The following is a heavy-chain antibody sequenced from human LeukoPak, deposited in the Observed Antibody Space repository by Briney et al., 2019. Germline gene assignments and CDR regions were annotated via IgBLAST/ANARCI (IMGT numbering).Heavy chain of an antibody. V-gene: IGHV4-39*01. CDR1: GGSISSSSYC. CDR2: IYYSGST. J-gene: IGHJ6*03. Sequence: SETLSLTCTVPGGSISSSSYCWGWIRQPPGKGLEWIGSIYYSGSTYYNPSLKSRVTISVDTSKNQFSLKLSSVTAADTAVYYCASPRYYYYMDVWGKGTTVTVSS. CDR3: ASPRYYYYMDV.